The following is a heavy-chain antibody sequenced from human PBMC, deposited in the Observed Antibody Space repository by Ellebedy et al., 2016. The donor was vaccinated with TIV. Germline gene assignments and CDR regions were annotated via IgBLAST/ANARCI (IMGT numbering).Heavy chain of an antibody. Sequence: GESLKISCAASGFTFSSYAMSWVRQAPGKGLEWVSAISDNSGAHYADSVKGRFTISRDNSKNTLYLQMNSLRAEDTAVYYCAKDLLSGRASVMDGWGKGTTVTVSS. J-gene: IGHJ6*03. CDR2: ISDNSGA. V-gene: IGHV3-23*01. D-gene: IGHD3-10*01. CDR1: GFTFSSYA. CDR3: AKDLLSGRASVMDG.